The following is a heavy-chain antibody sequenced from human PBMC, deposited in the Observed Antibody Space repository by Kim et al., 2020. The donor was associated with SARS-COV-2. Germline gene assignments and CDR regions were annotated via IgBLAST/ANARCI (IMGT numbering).Heavy chain of an antibody. CDR2: INHSGST. CDR3: ARRAPDYYDILTGFSVGGMDV. D-gene: IGHD3-9*01. V-gene: IGHV4-34*01. CDR1: GGSFSGYY. Sequence: SETLSLTCAVYGGSFSGYYWSWICQPPGKGLEWIGEINHSGSTNYNPSLKSRVTISVDTSKNQFSLKLSSVTAADTAVYYCARRAPDYYDILTGFSVGGMDVWGQGTTVTVSS. J-gene: IGHJ6*02.